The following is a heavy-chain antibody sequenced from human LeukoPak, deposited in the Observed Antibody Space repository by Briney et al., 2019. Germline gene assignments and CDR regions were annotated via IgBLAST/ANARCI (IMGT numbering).Heavy chain of an antibody. CDR1: GGSISRYY. CDR3: ARGEGDGYNENPFDY. J-gene: IGHJ4*02. CDR2: IYYSGST. D-gene: IGHD5-24*01. Sequence: SETLSLTCTVSGGSISRYYWSWIRQPPGKGLEWIGYIYYSGSTNYNPSLKSRVTISVDTSKNQFSLKLSSVTAADTAVYYCARGEGDGYNENPFDYWGQGTLVTVSS. V-gene: IGHV4-59*08.